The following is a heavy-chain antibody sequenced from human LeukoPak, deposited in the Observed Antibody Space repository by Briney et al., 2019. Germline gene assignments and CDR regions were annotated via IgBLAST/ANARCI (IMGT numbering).Heavy chain of an antibody. V-gene: IGHV1-2*02. CDR2: INPNSGGT. Sequence: ASVKVSCKASGYTFTGYYMHWVRQAPGQGLEWMGWINPNSGGTNYAQKFQGRVTMTRDTSISTAYMELSRPRSDDTAVYYCASALGTAGTARHFDYWGQGTLVTVSS. CDR3: ASALGTAGTARHFDY. J-gene: IGHJ4*02. D-gene: IGHD1-1*01. CDR1: GYTFTGYY.